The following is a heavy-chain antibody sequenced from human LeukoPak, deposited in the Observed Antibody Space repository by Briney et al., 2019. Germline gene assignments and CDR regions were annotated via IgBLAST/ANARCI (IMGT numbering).Heavy chain of an antibody. CDR2: FHYSGNT. Sequence: PSETLSLTCTVSGGSISIYYWSWIRQPPGKGLEWIGYFHYSGNTSYNPSLSSRVTMSVDTSKNQFSLRLNSVTAADTAVYYCARRAAALDYWGQGTLVTVSS. D-gene: IGHD6-13*01. V-gene: IGHV4-59*08. CDR1: GGSISIYY. J-gene: IGHJ4*02. CDR3: ARRAAALDY.